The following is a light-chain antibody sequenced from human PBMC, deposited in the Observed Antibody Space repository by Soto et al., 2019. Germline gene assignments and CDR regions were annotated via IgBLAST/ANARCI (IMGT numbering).Light chain of an antibody. CDR2: DDT. CDR3: QVRDSSNDDLV. V-gene: IGLV3-21*02. Sequence: SYELTQPPSVSVAPGQTARITCEGHNIGSKSVHWYQLRPGQAPVVVVYDDTDRPSGIPERFSGSNSGNTATLTITRVEAGDGADYYCQVRDSSNDDLVFGGGTKVTVL. CDR1: NIGSKS. J-gene: IGLJ3*02.